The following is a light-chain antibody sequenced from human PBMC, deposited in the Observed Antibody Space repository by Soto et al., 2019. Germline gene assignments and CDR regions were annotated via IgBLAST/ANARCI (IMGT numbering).Light chain of an antibody. CDR2: WSP. CDR3: HQYLIPPFT. CDR1: QSVLYSSNNLNY. Sequence: DIVMTQSPDSLAVSLGERATINCKSSQSVLYSSNNLNYLAWYQQKPGQPPKLLIYWSPTRASGVPARFSGSESGTDFSLTISILQAEDVAVDYCHQYLIPPFTFGPGTKLDIK. V-gene: IGKV4-1*01. J-gene: IGKJ3*01.